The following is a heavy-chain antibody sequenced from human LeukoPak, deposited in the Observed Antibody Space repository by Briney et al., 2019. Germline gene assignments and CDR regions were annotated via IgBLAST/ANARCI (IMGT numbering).Heavy chain of an antibody. D-gene: IGHD3-22*01. CDR1: GFTFSSYG. CDR2: IWYDGSNK. V-gene: IGHV3-33*01. J-gene: IGHJ3*02. CDR3: ARAEGYYDSSGNDAFDI. Sequence: PGRSLRLSCAASGFTFSSYGMHGVRQAPGKGREWVAVIWYDGSNKYYADSVKGRFTISRDNSKNTLYLQMNSLRAEDTAVYYCARAEGYYDSSGNDAFDIWGQGTMVTVSS.